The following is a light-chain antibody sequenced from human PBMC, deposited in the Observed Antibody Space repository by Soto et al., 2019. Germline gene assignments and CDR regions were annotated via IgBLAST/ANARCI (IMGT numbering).Light chain of an antibody. CDR3: QQYGNSPPLT. V-gene: IGKV3-20*01. CDR1: QSVSSSY. CDR2: GAS. Sequence: EIVLTQSPGTLSLSPGERATLSCRASQSVSSSYLAWYKQKPGQAPRLLIYGASSRATGIPDRFSGSGSGTDFTLTISRLEPEDFAVYYCQQYGNSPPLTFGGGTKVEIK. J-gene: IGKJ4*01.